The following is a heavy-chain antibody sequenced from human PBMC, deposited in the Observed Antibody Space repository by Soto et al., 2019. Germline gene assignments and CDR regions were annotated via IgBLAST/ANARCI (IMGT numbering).Heavy chain of an antibody. CDR2: VKSKTHGGTT. Sequence: EVQLVESGGGLVKPGGSLRLSCAGSGFTFSNAWMTWVRQAPGKGLEWVGRVKSKTHGGTTDYAAPVKGRFTISRDDSENTVFLQMNSLKTADTAAYYCATGGYYPDYWGQGTLVTVSS. D-gene: IGHD3-10*01. CDR3: ATGGYYPDY. CDR1: GFTFSNAW. J-gene: IGHJ4*02. V-gene: IGHV3-15*01.